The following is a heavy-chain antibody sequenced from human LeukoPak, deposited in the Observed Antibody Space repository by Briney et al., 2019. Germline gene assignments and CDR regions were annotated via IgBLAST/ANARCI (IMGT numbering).Heavy chain of an antibody. V-gene: IGHV1-2*06. CDR1: GYTFTCYY. CDR3: ASMTSSGWSSNWFDP. CDR2: INPNSGGT. Sequence: GASVKVSCKASGYTFTCYYMHWVRQAPGQGLEWMGRINPNSGGTNYAQKFQGRVTMTRDTSISTAYMELSRLRSDDTAVYYCASMTSSGWSSNWFDPWGQGTLVTVSS. D-gene: IGHD6-19*01. J-gene: IGHJ5*02.